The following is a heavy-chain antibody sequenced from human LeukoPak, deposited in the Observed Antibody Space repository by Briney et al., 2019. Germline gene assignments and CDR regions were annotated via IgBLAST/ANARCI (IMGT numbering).Heavy chain of an antibody. CDR3: ARDRGNQRGYYYYYMDV. D-gene: IGHD1-14*01. CDR1: GFTFSSYS. J-gene: IGHJ6*03. V-gene: IGHV3-21*01. CDR2: ISSSSSYI. Sequence: PGGSLSLSCAASGFTFSSYSMNWVRQAPGKGLGWVSSISSSSSYIYYADSVKGRFTISRDNAKNSLYLQMNSLRAEDTAVYYCARDRGNQRGYYYYYMDVWGKGTTVTVSS.